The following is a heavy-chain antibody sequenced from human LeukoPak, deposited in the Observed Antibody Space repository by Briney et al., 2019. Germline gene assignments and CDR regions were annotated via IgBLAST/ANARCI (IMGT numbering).Heavy chain of an antibody. J-gene: IGHJ6*02. CDR3: ARGSSSSYYGMDV. D-gene: IGHD6-6*01. CDR2: INPNSGGT. V-gene: IGHV1-2*02. CDR1: GYTFTGYY. Sequence: GASVKVSCKASGYTFTGYYMHWVRQAPGQGLEWMGWINPNSGGTNYAQKFQGRVTITRDTSASTAYMELSSLRSEDTAVYYCARGSSSSYYGMDVWGQGTTVTVSS.